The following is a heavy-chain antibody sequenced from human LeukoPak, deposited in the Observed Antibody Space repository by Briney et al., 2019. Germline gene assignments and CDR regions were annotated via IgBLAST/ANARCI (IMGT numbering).Heavy chain of an antibody. V-gene: IGHV3-53*01. CDR3: ARGVEPLAANTLAY. Sequence: PGGSLRLSCAASGFTVITNDMTWVRQAPGKGLEWVSVIYSDGNTKYSDSVQGRFTISRDNSKNTLYLEMNSRSRDDTAVYYCARGVEPLAANTLAYWGQGTLVTVSS. CDR2: IYSDGNT. D-gene: IGHD1-14*01. CDR1: GFTVITND. J-gene: IGHJ4*02.